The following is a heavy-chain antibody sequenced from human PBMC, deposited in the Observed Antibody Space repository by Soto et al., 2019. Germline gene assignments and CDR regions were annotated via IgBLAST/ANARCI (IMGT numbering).Heavy chain of an antibody. CDR1: GFTFSSYG. D-gene: IGHD2-15*01. Sequence: QVQLVESGGGVVQPGRSLRLSCAASGFTFSSYGMHWVRQAPGKGLEWVAVISYDGSNKDYEDSVKGRFTISRDNSKNTLYLQMNSPRAEYTAVYYCAAGDCSGGSCYQTYYYYYGMDVWGQGTTVTVSS. CDR2: ISYDGSNK. V-gene: IGHV3-30*03. CDR3: AAGDCSGGSCYQTYYYYYGMDV. J-gene: IGHJ6*02.